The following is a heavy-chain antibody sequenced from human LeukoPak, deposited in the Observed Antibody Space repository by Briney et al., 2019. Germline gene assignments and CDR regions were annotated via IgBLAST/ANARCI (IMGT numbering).Heavy chain of an antibody. CDR3: ARADGGYYDYVWGSYRATSYFDY. J-gene: IGHJ4*02. V-gene: IGHV4-39*07. D-gene: IGHD3-16*02. CDR2: IYYSGST. Sequence: PSETLSLTCTVSGGSISSSSYYWGWIRQPPGKGLEWIGSIYYSGSTYYNPSLKSRVTISVDTSKNQFSLKLSSVTAADTAVYYCARADGGYYDYVWGSYRATSYFDYWGQGTLVTVSS. CDR1: GGSISSSSYY.